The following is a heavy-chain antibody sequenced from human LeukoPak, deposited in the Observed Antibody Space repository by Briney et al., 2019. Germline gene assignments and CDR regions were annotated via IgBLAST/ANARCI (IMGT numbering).Heavy chain of an antibody. CDR3: AKERFGN. J-gene: IGHJ4*02. CDR1: GFNFSSYS. Sequence: GGSLRLSCAASGFNFSSYSMNWVRQALGKGLEWVSGINWNGGSTGYADSVKGRFTISRDNSKNTLYLQMNSLRAEDTAVYYCAKERFGNWGQGTLVTVSS. CDR2: INWNGGST. D-gene: IGHD3-10*01. V-gene: IGHV3-NL1*01.